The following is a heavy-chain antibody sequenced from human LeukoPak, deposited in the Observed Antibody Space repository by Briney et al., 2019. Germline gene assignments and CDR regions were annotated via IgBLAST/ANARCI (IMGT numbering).Heavy chain of an antibody. CDR2: IKQDGSEK. Sequence: GGSLRLSCAASGITFSSYWMSWVRQAPGKGLEWVANIKQDGSEKYYVDSVKGRFTISRDNAKNSLYLQMNSLRAEDTAVYYCARAQWYQLLSVYFDYWGQGTLVTVSS. V-gene: IGHV3-7*01. D-gene: IGHD2-2*01. CDR3: ARAQWYQLLSVYFDY. J-gene: IGHJ4*02. CDR1: GITFSSYW.